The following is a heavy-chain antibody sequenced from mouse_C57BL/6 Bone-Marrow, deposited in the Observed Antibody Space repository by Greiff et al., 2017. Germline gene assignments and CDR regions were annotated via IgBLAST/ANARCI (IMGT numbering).Heavy chain of an antibody. J-gene: IGHJ2*01. CDR1: GYTFNDYY. CDR2: INPNNGGT. D-gene: IGHD2-14*01. V-gene: IGHV1-26*01. Sequence: EVQLQQSGPELVKPGASVKISCKASGYTFNDYYMNWVKQSHGKSLEWIGDINPNNGGTSYNQKFKGKATLTVDTSSSTAYMELLSLTSEDSAVYYCAREGVLLYYFDYWGQGTTLTVSS. CDR3: AREGVLLYYFDY.